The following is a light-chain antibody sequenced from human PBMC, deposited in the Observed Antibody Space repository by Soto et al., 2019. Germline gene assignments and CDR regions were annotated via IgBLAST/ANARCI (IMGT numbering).Light chain of an antibody. CDR3: QQSYSTPPFT. V-gene: IGKV1-39*01. J-gene: IGKJ3*01. CDR1: QSISSY. Sequence: DIQMTQSPSSLSASVGDRVTITCRASQSISSYLNWYQQKPGKAPKLLIYAAFSLQSGVPSRFSGSGSGTDFTITISSLQPEDFATYYCQQSYSTPPFTFGPGTKVDIK. CDR2: AAF.